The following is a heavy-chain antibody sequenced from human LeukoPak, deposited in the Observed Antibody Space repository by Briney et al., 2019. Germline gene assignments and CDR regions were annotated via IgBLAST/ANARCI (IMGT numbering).Heavy chain of an antibody. V-gene: IGHV4-30-2*01. D-gene: IGHD3-10*01. CDR1: GGSISRGGHS. Sequence: SETLSLTCAVSGGSISRGGHSWSWSRQPPGKGLEWIGYIYHSGSTYYNPSLKSRVTISVDRSKNQFSLKLSSVTAADTAVYYCARVYGSGRRSGGNWFDPWGQATLVTVSS. CDR2: IYHSGST. J-gene: IGHJ5*02. CDR3: ARVYGSGRRSGGNWFDP.